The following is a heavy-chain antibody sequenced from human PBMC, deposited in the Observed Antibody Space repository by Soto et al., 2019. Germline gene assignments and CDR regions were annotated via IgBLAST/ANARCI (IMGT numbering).Heavy chain of an antibody. CDR3: ARTLAARFDY. CDR1: GFPFGDYY. J-gene: IGHJ4*02. CDR2: ITNSGSTK. V-gene: IGHV3-11*01. Sequence: PGGSLRLSCAASGFPFGDYYMSWIRQAPGKGLEWVSHITNSGSTKYYADSVKGRFTISRDNAKNSLFLQMNSLRAEDTAVYYCARTLAARFDYWGQGTPVTV. D-gene: IGHD6-6*01.